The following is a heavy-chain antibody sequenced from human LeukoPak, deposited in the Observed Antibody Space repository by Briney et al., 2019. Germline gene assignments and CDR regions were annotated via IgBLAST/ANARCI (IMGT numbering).Heavy chain of an antibody. CDR1: GFTFSDYW. J-gene: IGHJ3*01. V-gene: IGHV3-7*03. D-gene: IGHD3-22*01. CDR3: ARNRNYYDKRDYRTDPFDV. CDR2: IKHVGNEK. Sequence: GGSLRLSCTASGFTFSDYWMSWARQTPGKGLEWVANIKHVGNEKYYVDSVKGRLTISRDNAENSLYLQMVSLRAEDTAVYYCARNRNYYDKRDYRTDPFDVWGPGTMVTVSS.